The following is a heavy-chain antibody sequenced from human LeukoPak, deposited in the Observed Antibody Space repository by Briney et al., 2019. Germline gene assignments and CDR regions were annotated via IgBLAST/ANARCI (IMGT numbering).Heavy chain of an antibody. CDR1: GFTFSSYG. D-gene: IGHD3-3*01. V-gene: IGHV3-30*02. CDR2: IRYDGSNK. Sequence: GGSLRLSCAASGFTFSSYGMHWVRQAPGKGLEWVAFIRYDGSNKYYADSVKGRFTISRDNSKNTLYLQMNSLRAEDTAVYYCAKLVGMDYDFWSGTVDYWGQGTLVTVSS. CDR3: AKLVGMDYDFWSGTVDY. J-gene: IGHJ4*02.